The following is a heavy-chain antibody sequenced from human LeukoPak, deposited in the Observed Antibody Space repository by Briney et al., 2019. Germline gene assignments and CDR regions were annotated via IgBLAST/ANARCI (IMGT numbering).Heavy chain of an antibody. CDR2: IYTNTAIP. V-gene: IGHV7-4-1*02. CDR1: GYTFTSYA. D-gene: IGHD5-24*01. Sequence: ASARVSCMAPGYTFTSYAVNWVSQTPEQGLEWMGCIYTNTAIPTYAQGFTGPFVFSLDSSVSTAYLQISSLKAEDTAVYYCERVGGGRWLQYRDYWGQGTRVIVSS. J-gene: IGHJ4*02. CDR3: ERVGGGRWLQYRDY.